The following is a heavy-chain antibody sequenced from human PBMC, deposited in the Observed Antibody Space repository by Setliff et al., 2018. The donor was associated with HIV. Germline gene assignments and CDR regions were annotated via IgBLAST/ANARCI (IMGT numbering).Heavy chain of an antibody. CDR1: GYTFTSYD. J-gene: IGHJ3*02. CDR3: ARGPNYYDSSGYYYRDAFDI. V-gene: IGHV1-8*02. Sequence: ASVKVSCKASGYTFTSYDINWVRQATGQELEWMGWMNPNSGNTGYAQKFQGRVTMTRNTSIGTAYMELSSLRSEYTAVYYCARGPNYYDSSGYYYRDAFDIWGQGTMVTVSS. D-gene: IGHD3-22*01. CDR2: MNPNSGNT.